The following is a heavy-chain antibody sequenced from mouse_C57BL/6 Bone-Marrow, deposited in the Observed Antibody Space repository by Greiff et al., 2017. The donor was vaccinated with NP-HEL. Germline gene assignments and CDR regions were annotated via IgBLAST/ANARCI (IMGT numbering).Heavy chain of an antibody. V-gene: IGHV1-81*01. D-gene: IGHD2-4*01. J-gene: IGHJ3*01. CDR2: IYPRSGNT. CDR3: ARSDWTDFAY. Sequence: QGLEWIGEIYPRSGNTYYNEKFKGKATLTADKSSSTAYMELRSLTSEDSAVYFCARSDWTDFAYWGQGTLVTVSA.